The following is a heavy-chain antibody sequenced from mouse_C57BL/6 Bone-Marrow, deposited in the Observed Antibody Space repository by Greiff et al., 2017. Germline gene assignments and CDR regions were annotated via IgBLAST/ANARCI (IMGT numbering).Heavy chain of an antibody. Sequence: EVKVEESGGGLVQPGGSMKLSCAASGFTFSDAWMDWVRQSPEKGLEWVAEIRNKANNHATYYAESVKGRFTISRDDSKSSVYLQKNSLRAEDTGVYYCTHYGGWFAYWGQGTLVTVSA. CDR2: IRNKANNHAT. J-gene: IGHJ3*01. CDR1: GFTFSDAW. CDR3: THYGGWFAY. D-gene: IGHD1-1*02. V-gene: IGHV6-6*01.